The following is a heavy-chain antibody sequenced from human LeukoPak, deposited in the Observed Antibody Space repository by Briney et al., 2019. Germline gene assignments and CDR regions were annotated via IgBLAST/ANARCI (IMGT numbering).Heavy chain of an antibody. D-gene: IGHD4-17*01. CDR2: TYYRSKWYN. V-gene: IGHV6-1*01. J-gene: IGHJ6*02. Sequence: SQTLSLTCAISGDSVSSNNGAWNWIRQSPSRGLEWLGRTYYRSKWYNDYAVSVKSRITINPDTSKNQFSLQLNSVTPEDTAVYYCARVVGEIIYGMDVWGQGTTVTVSS. CDR3: ARVVGEIIYGMDV. CDR1: GDSVSSNNGA.